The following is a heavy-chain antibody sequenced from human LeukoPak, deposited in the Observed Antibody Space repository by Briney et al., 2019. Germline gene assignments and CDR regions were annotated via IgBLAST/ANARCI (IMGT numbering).Heavy chain of an antibody. V-gene: IGHV3-7*01. CDR2: IKQDGSQK. J-gene: IGHJ4*02. CDR1: RFTFSSYW. D-gene: IGHD1-1*01. Sequence: GGSLRLSGTASRFTFSSYWMNWVRQAPGKGLEWVANIKQDGSQKYYVDSVKGRFTISRDNAKNSLYLQMNSLRAEDTAVYYCARDVSGTGGKDYWGQGTLVTVSS. CDR3: ARDVSGTGGKDY.